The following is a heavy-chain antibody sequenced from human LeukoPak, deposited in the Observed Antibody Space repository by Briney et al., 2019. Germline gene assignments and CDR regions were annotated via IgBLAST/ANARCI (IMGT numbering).Heavy chain of an antibody. CDR1: GGSISSYY. Sequence: SETLSLTCAVSGGSISSYYWSWIRQPAGKGLEWIGRIYTSGSTNYNPSLKSRVTMSVDTSKNQFSLKLSSVTAADTAVYYCARGIARGYEYYYYYMDVWGKGTTVTVSS. CDR3: ARGIARGYEYYYYYMDV. J-gene: IGHJ6*03. CDR2: IYTSGST. D-gene: IGHD5-12*01. V-gene: IGHV4-4*07.